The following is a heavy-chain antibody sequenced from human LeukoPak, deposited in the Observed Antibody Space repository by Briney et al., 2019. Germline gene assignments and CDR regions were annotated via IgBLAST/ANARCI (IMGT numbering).Heavy chain of an antibody. D-gene: IGHD3-3*01. Sequence: GGSLRLSCAASGFTFSSYAMSWVRQAPGKGLEWVSAISGSGGSTYYADSVKGRFTISGDNSKNTLYLQMNSLRAEDTAVYYCAKDLNLGYYDFWSGYQFDYWGQGTLVTVSS. CDR3: AKDLNLGYYDFWSGYQFDY. V-gene: IGHV3-23*01. CDR1: GFTFSSYA. J-gene: IGHJ4*02. CDR2: ISGSGGST.